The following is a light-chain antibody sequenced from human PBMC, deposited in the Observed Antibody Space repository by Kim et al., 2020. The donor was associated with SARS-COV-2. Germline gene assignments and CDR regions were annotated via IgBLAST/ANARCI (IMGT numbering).Light chain of an antibody. J-gene: IGKJ5*01. CDR3: QQYGNLPIT. V-gene: IGKV1-33*01. Sequence: ASMGDRVTITCQASQDIKNSLNWYQQKPGKAPKLLIFDASTLETGVPSRFSGSGSGTHFTFTIYTLQPEDIATYYCQQYGNLPITFGQGTRLEIK. CDR2: DAS. CDR1: QDIKNS.